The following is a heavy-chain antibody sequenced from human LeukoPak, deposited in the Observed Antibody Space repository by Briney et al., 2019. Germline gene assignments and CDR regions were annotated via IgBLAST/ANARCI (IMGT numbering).Heavy chain of an antibody. D-gene: IGHD4-17*01. CDR3: AKRPSDYGDYVSYFDY. CDR2: ISDDGRRK. J-gene: IGHJ4*02. V-gene: IGHV3-30*18. Sequence: GGSLRLSCAASGFSFISYGMHWVRQAPGKGLEWVEVISDDGRRKDYADSVKGRFTISRDNSKDTLYLQMNSLRAEDTAVYYCAKRPSDYGDYVSYFDYWGQGTLVTVSS. CDR1: GFSFISYG.